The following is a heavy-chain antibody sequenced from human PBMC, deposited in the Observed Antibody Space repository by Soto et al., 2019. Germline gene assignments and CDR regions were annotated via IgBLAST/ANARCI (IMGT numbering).Heavy chain of an antibody. D-gene: IGHD2-21*01. J-gene: IGHJ4*02. CDR3: ARGPDSVC. Sequence: EERLVQSGGGLVQPGGSLRLSCAASGFSVGGNYMSWVRQAPGKGLELVSLIYSGGNPFYADSMKGRFTLSRDISDNMLYLQMDSLRAEDTAVYYCARGPDSVCWGQGTLVIVSS. CDR1: GFSVGGNY. V-gene: IGHV3-53*01. CDR2: IYSGGNP.